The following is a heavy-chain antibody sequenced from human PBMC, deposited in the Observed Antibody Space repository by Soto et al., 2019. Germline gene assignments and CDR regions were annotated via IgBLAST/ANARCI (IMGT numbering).Heavy chain of an antibody. V-gene: IGHV1-69*02. CDR3: PRPPSRSKYGMDV. D-gene: IGHD2-2*01. Sequence: QVQLVQSGAEVKKPGSSVKVSCKASGGTFSSYTISWVRQAPGQGLEWMGRIIPILGIANYAQKFQGRVTITADKSTSTAYMDLSSLRSEAPAVYYCPRPPSRSKYGMDVWGQGTTVTVSS. J-gene: IGHJ6*02. CDR1: GGTFSSYT. CDR2: IIPILGIA.